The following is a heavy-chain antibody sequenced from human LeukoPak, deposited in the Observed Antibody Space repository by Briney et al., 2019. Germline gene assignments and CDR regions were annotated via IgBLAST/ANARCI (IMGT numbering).Heavy chain of an antibody. J-gene: IGHJ6*02. D-gene: IGHD2-15*01. CDR2: INHSGST. CDR3: ARGWVVAATLAGDYYYGMDV. Sequence: SETLSLTCAVYGGSFSGYYWSWIRQPPGKGLEWIGEINHSGSTNYNPSLKSRVTISVDTSKNQFSLKLSSATAADTAVYYCARGWVVAATLAGDYYYGMDVWGQGTTVTVSS. V-gene: IGHV4-34*01. CDR1: GGSFSGYY.